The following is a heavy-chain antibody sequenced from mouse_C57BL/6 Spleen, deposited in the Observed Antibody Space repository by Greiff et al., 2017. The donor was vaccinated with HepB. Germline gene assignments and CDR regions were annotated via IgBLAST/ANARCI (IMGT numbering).Heavy chain of an antibody. CDR1: GFTFSDYG. V-gene: IGHV5-17*01. Sequence: EVMLVESGGGLVKPGGSLKLSCAASGFTFSDYGMHWVRQAPEKGLEWVAYISSGISTIYYADTVKGRYTISRDNAKNTLFLQMTSLRSEDTAMYYCARRYSNYPAYWGQGPLVTVSA. CDR2: ISSGISTI. CDR3: ARRYSNYPAY. J-gene: IGHJ3*01. D-gene: IGHD2-5*01.